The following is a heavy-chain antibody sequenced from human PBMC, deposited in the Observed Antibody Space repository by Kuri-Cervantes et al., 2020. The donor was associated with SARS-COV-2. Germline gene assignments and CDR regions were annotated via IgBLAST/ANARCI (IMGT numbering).Heavy chain of an antibody. CDR2: INDSGAT. Sequence: GSLRLSCAVYGGSFSGYQWSWIRQTPGMGLEWIGQINDSGATKYNPSLKSRDIVSMDKSKNQFYLKLSSVTAADTAVYYCARHGGIAVAGTFDYWGQGTLVTVSS. D-gene: IGHD6-19*01. CDR3: ARHGGIAVAGTFDY. J-gene: IGHJ4*02. V-gene: IGHV4-34*01. CDR1: GGSFSGYQ.